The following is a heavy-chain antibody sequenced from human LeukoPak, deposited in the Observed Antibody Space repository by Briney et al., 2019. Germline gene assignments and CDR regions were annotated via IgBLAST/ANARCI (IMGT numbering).Heavy chain of an antibody. D-gene: IGHD2-2*01. CDR3: AKEVGTYCSSTSCHYYYYGMDV. J-gene: IGHJ6*02. Sequence: PGGSLRLSCAASGFTFSGYSVNWVRQAPGKGLDWVSAIHSSGNTYYADSVKGRVTISRDNAKNSLYLQMNSLRAEDTAVYYCAKEVGTYCSSTSCHYYYYGMDVWGQGTTVTVSS. CDR1: GFTFSGYS. V-gene: IGHV3-21*04. CDR2: IHSSGNT.